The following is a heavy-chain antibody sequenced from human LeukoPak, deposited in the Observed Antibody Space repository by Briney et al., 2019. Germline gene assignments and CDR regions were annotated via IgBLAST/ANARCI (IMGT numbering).Heavy chain of an antibody. CDR1: GFTFSSYW. V-gene: IGHV3-7*01. J-gene: IGHJ5*02. D-gene: IGHD5-12*01. CDR3: ARDNSGYDLNWFDP. CDR2: IKQDGSEK. Sequence: GGSLRLSCAASGFTFSSYWMSWARQAPGKGLEWVANIKQDGSEKYYVDSVKGRFTISRDNAKNSLYLQMNSLRAEDTAVYYCARDNSGYDLNWFDPWGQGTLVTVSS.